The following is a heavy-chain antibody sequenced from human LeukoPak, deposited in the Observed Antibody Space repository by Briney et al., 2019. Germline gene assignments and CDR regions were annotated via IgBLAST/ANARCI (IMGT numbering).Heavy chain of an antibody. CDR1: GGSFSGYY. D-gene: IGHD6-19*01. Sequence: SETLSLTCTIYGGSFSGYYWSWIRQPPGKGLEWIGEINHSGGTNYNPSLKSRVTISVDTSKNQFSLKLSSVTAADTAVYYCARRWLVRGYFDYWGQGTLVTVSS. V-gene: IGHV4-34*01. CDR2: INHSGGT. J-gene: IGHJ4*02. CDR3: ARRWLVRGYFDY.